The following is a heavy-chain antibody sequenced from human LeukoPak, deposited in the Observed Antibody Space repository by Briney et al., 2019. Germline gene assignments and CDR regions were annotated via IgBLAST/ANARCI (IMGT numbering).Heavy chain of an antibody. V-gene: IGHV3-23*01. Sequence: GGSLRLSCAASGFTFNNYTMNWVRQAPGKGLEWVSVISGSGGTTYYADSVKGRSTISRDSSKNTLYLQMNSLRAEDTAVYAKVSGGGLYYDGMDVWGQGTTVTVSS. CDR3: VSGGGLYYDGMDV. CDR2: ISGSGGTT. CDR1: GFTFNNYT. J-gene: IGHJ6*02. D-gene: IGHD1-14*01.